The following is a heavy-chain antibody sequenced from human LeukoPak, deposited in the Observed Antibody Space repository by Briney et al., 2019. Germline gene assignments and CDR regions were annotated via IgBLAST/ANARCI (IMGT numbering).Heavy chain of an antibody. J-gene: IGHJ4*02. V-gene: IGHV3-30*03. CDR3: ARDLAPLFPGYSSGWYGPGY. D-gene: IGHD6-19*01. Sequence: GGSLRLSCAASGFTFSSYGMHWVRQAPGKGLEWVAVISYDGSNKYYADSVKGRFTISRDNSKNTLYLQMNSLRAEDTAVYYCARDLAPLFPGYSSGWYGPGYWGQGTLVTVSS. CDR2: ISYDGSNK. CDR1: GFTFSSYG.